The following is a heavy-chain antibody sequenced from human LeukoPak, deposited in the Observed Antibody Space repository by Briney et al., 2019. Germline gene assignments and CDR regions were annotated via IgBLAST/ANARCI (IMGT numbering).Heavy chain of an antibody. D-gene: IGHD5-18*01. Sequence: GGSLRLSCAASGFTFSSYDMNWVRQAPGKGLEWISYISDSGSRIYYADSVRGRFTISRDNAKNSLYPQMNSLRAEDTAVYYCARVGTPMVTIVAPYYMDVWGKGTTVTVSS. CDR3: ARVGTPMVTIVAPYYMDV. CDR1: GFTFSSYD. V-gene: IGHV3-48*03. CDR2: ISDSGSRI. J-gene: IGHJ6*03.